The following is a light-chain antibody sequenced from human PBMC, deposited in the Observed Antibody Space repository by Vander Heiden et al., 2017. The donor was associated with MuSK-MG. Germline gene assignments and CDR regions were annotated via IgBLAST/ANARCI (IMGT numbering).Light chain of an antibody. CDR2: AAS. CDR1: QSISSY. CDR3: QQSYSTPPT. J-gene: IGKJ5*01. Sequence: DIQMTQSPSSLSASVGDRVTITCRASQSISSYLNWYQQKPGKAPKLLIYAASSLQSGVPSRFSGSGSGTDFTLTISSLQPEDFATYYCQQSYSTPPTFGQGTRLGIK. V-gene: IGKV1-39*01.